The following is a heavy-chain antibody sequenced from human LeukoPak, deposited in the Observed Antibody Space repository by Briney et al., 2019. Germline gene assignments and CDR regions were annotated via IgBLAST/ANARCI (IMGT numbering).Heavy chain of an antibody. D-gene: IGHD1-26*01. CDR3: AKTGRWEWDCFDY. J-gene: IGHJ4*02. V-gene: IGHV3-30*02. Sequence: PGGSLRLSCAASGFTFSSYGMHWVRQAPGKGLEWVAFIRYDGSNKYYADSVKGRFTISRDNSKNTLYLQMNSLRAEDTAVYYCAKTGRWEWDCFDYWGQGTLVTVSS. CDR2: IRYDGSNK. CDR1: GFTFSSYG.